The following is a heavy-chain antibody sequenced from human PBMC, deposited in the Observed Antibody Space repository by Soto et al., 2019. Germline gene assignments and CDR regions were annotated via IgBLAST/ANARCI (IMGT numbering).Heavy chain of an antibody. V-gene: IGHV1-69*04. J-gene: IGHJ3*02. Sequence: GASVKVSCKASGGTFSSYTISWVRQAPGQGLEWMGRIIPILGIANYAQKFQGRVTITADKSTSTAYMELSSLRSEDTAVYYCARDRRSITFNRETALDIWGQGTMDTVSS. D-gene: IGHD1-20*01. CDR1: GGTFSSYT. CDR3: ARDRRSITFNRETALDI. CDR2: IIPILGIA.